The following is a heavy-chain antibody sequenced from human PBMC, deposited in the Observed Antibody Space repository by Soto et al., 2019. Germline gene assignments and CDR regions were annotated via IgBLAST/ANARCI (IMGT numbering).Heavy chain of an antibody. CDR2: ISAYNGNT. J-gene: IGHJ3*02. CDR1: GYTFTSSG. CDR3: ARLKELVPLDAFDI. Sequence: ASVKVSCKAAGYTFTSSGISWVRQAPGQGLEWMGWISAYNGNTNYAQKLQGRVTMTTDTSTSTAYMELRSLRSDDTAVYYCARLKELVPLDAFDIWGQGTMVTVSS. D-gene: IGHD1-26*01. V-gene: IGHV1-18*01.